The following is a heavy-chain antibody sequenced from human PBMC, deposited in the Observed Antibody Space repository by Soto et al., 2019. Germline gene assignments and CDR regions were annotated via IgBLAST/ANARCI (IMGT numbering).Heavy chain of an antibody. V-gene: IGHV3-33*01. Sequence: QVQLVESGGGVVQPGRSLRLSCAASGFTFSSYGMHWVRQAPGKGLEWVAVIWYDGSNKYYADSVKGRFTISRDNSKNTLYLQMNSLRAEDRAVYYCARVARFCSGGGCYSNFDYWGQGTLVTVSS. CDR3: ARVARFCSGGGCYSNFDY. D-gene: IGHD2-15*01. CDR2: IWYDGSNK. J-gene: IGHJ4*02. CDR1: GFTFSSYG.